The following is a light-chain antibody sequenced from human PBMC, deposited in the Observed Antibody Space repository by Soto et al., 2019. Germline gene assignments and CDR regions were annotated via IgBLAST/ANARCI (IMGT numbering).Light chain of an antibody. Sequence: EIVMTQSPATLSVSLGERATLSCRASQSVSSSYLAWFQQKPYQTPRLLIYGASSRATGIPDRFSGSGSGTDFTLTISRLEPEDFAVYYCQQYGTSPWTFGQGTKVDIK. CDR1: QSVSSSY. CDR2: GAS. J-gene: IGKJ1*01. CDR3: QQYGTSPWT. V-gene: IGKV3-20*01.